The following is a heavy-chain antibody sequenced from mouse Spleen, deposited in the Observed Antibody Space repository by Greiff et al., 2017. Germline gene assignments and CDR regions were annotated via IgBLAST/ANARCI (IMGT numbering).Heavy chain of an antibody. J-gene: IGHJ4*01. V-gene: IGHV5-17*02. CDR2: ISSGSSTI. Sequence: EVNLVESGGGLVQPGGSRKLSCAASGFTFSSFGMHWVRQAPEKGLEWVAYISSGSSTIYYADTVKGRFTISRDNPKNTLFLQMTSLRSEDTAMYYCARDRRMRPMDYWGQGTSVTVSS. CDR3: ARDRRMRPMDY. CDR1: GFTFSSFG.